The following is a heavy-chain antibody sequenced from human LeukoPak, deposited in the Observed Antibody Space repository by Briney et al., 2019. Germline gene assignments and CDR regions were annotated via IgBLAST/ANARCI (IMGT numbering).Heavy chain of an antibody. V-gene: IGHV3-7*05. Sequence: GGSLRLSCAASGFTFSIYWMSWVPQAPGKGLEWVANIKQDGSEKYYVDSVKGRFNISRDNANNSLYLQMNSLRAEDTAVYYCARGGDYLDFWGQGTLVTVSS. CDR2: IKQDGSEK. J-gene: IGHJ4*02. CDR3: ARGGDYLDF. CDR1: GFTFSIYW.